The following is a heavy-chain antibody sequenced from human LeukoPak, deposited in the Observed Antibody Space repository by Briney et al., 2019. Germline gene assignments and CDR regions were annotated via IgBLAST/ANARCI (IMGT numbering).Heavy chain of an antibody. V-gene: IGHV3-23*01. CDR1: GFTFSSYA. J-gene: IGHJ3*02. CDR2: ISGTT. CDR3: AKDLFYDSSGYLTSDI. D-gene: IGHD3-22*01. Sequence: GGSLRLSCAASGFTFSSYAMSWVRQAPGKGLEWVSGISGTTYYADSVKGRFTIFSDNSKNTLYLQINSLRAEDMAVYYCAKDLFYDSSGYLTSDIWGQGTMVTVSS.